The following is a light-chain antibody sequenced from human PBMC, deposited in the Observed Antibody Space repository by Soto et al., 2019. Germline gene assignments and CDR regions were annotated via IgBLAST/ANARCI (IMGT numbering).Light chain of an antibody. J-gene: IGKJ2*01. Sequence: DVQMTQSPSTLSASIGDTVTITCRASQTIVTWLAWYQQKPGRPPKLLIFMASILESGVPSRLSGRGYGTEFTLTISSLQPDDLGTYYCRQYKAYPKTFGEGTKLDI. CDR1: QTIVTW. CDR3: RQYKAYPKT. V-gene: IGKV1-5*03. CDR2: MAS.